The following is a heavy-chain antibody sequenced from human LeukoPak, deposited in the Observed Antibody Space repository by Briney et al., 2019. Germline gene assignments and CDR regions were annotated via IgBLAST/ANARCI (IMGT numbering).Heavy chain of an antibody. CDR2: IYYSGST. CDR1: GGSISRYY. Sequence: SETLSLTGTVSGGSISRYYWSWIRQPPGKGLEWIGYIYYSGSTSYNPSLKSRVTISVDTSKNQFSLKLSSVTAADTAVYYCARVKSSGYYSAYYFDYWGQGTLVTVSS. V-gene: IGHV4-59*01. J-gene: IGHJ4*02. CDR3: ARVKSSGYYSAYYFDY. D-gene: IGHD3-22*01.